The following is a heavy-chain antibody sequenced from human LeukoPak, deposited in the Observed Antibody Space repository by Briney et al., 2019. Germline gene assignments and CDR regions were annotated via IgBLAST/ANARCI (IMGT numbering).Heavy chain of an antibody. CDR3: ARTRRDGYNPVDY. Sequence: PSQTLSLTCTVSGGSISSGDYYWSWIRQPPGKGLEWIGHIYYSGSTYYNPSLKSRVTISVDTSKNQFSLKLSSVTAADTAVYYCARTRRDGYNPVDYWGQGTLVTVSS. J-gene: IGHJ4*02. CDR2: IYYSGST. D-gene: IGHD5-24*01. V-gene: IGHV4-30-4*08. CDR1: GGSISSGDYY.